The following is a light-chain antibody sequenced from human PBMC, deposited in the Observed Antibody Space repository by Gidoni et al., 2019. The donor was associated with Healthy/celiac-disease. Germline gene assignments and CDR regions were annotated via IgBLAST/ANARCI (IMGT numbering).Light chain of an antibody. CDR1: NIGSKN. J-gene: IGLJ2*01. V-gene: IGLV3-9*01. CDR2: RDS. Sequence: SYELTQPLSVSVALGQTARITWGGNNIGSKNVHWYQQKPGQAPVLVIYRDSNRPSGIPERFSGSNSGNTATLTISRAQAGDEADYYCQVWDSSHVVFGGGTKLTVL. CDR3: QVWDSSHVV.